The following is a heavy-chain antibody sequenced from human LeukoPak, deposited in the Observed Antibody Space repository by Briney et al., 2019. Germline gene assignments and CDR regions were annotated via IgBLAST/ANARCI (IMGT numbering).Heavy chain of an antibody. CDR1: GFIYSSFW. D-gene: IGHD2-21*01. CDR3: ARSLWPVDY. V-gene: IGHV3-7*01. J-gene: IGHJ4*02. CDR2: IEPDGSGK. Sequence: GGSLRLSCAASGFIYSSFWMSWVRQAPGKGLEWVANIEPDGSGKNYVDSVRGRFTISRDNAKNSLYLQMNSVRVEDSAVYYCARSLWPVDYWGQGTLVTVSS.